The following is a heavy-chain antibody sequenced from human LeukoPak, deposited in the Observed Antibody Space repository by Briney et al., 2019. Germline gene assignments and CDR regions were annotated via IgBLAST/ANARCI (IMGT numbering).Heavy chain of an antibody. CDR3: ARVPSVIDAFDI. V-gene: IGHV4-31*03. D-gene: IGHD2-21*01. J-gene: IGHJ3*02. CDR2: IYYTGST. Sequence: SETLSLTCTVSGGSISSGGYYWSWIRQHPGKGLEWIAYIYYTGSTYYYPSLKSRLTISVVTSKIHFSLRLSSMTAADTAVYYCARVPSVIDAFDIWGEGTMVTVSS. CDR1: GGSISSGGYY.